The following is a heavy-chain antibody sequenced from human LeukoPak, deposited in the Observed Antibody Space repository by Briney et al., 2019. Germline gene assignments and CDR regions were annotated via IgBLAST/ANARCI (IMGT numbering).Heavy chain of an antibody. Sequence: GGSLRLSCAASGFTFSSYAMSWVRQAPGKGLEWVSYISGDTITYAESVKGRFTISRDNAKNSLFLQMNSLRDEDTAVYYCARDYDYAFDYWGQGALVTVSS. D-gene: IGHD3-16*01. J-gene: IGHJ4*02. CDR2: ISGDTI. V-gene: IGHV3-48*02. CDR1: GFTFSSYA. CDR3: ARDYDYAFDY.